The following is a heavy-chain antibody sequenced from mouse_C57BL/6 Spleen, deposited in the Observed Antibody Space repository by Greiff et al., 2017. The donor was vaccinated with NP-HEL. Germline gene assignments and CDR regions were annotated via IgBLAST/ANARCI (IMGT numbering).Heavy chain of an antibody. Sequence: VMLVESGPGLVAPSQSLSITCTVSGFSLTSYAISWVRQPPGKGLEWLGVIWTGGGTNYNSALKSRLSISKDNSKSQVVLKMNSLQTDDTARYYCASLIYYDYDVYFDYWGQGTTLTVSS. CDR3: ASLIYYDYDVYFDY. V-gene: IGHV2-9-1*01. CDR1: GFSLTSYA. J-gene: IGHJ2*01. D-gene: IGHD2-4*01. CDR2: IWTGGGT.